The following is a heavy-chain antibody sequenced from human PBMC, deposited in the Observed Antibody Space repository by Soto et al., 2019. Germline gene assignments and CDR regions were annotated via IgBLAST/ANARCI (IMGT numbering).Heavy chain of an antibody. CDR3: ARDRYDFWSGYYYYNWFDP. V-gene: IGHV4-59*01. D-gene: IGHD3-3*01. CDR2: IYYSGST. CDR1: GGSISSYY. Sequence: SETLSLTCTVSGGSISSYYWSWIRQPPGKGLEWIGYIYYSGSTNYNPSLKSRVTISVDTSKNQFSLKLSSVTAADTAVYYCARDRYDFWSGYYYYNWFDPWGQGTLVTVSS. J-gene: IGHJ5*02.